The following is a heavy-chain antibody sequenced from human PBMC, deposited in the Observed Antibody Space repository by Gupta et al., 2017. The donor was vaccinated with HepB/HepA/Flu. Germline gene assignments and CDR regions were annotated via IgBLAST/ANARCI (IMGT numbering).Heavy chain of an antibody. J-gene: IGHJ3*02. Sequence: QVQLVQSGAEVKKPGASVKVSCKVSGYPLTELSMHLVRQVPGKGLEWRGGFDPEDGETIYAQKFQGRVTMTEDTSTDTAYMELSSLRSEDTAVYYCATEIHDSSGYRQGAFDIWGQGTMVTVSS. D-gene: IGHD3-22*01. CDR1: GYPLTELS. V-gene: IGHV1-24*01. CDR3: ATEIHDSSGYRQGAFDI. CDR2: FDPEDGET.